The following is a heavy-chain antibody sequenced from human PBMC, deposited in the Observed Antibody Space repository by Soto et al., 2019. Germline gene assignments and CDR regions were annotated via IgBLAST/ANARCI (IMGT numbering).Heavy chain of an antibody. Sequence: EVQLLESGGGLVQPGGSLRLSCAASGFTFSSYAMSWVRQAPGKGLEWVSAVSGSGGGTYYADSVKGRFTISRDNSKNTLYQQMNSLGAGDPAVYYCSKFNTIAPAYGMDVWGQGNTVTVSS. D-gene: IGHD6-13*01. V-gene: IGHV3-23*01. CDR3: SKFNTIAPAYGMDV. CDR1: GFTFSSYA. J-gene: IGHJ6*02. CDR2: VSGSGGGT.